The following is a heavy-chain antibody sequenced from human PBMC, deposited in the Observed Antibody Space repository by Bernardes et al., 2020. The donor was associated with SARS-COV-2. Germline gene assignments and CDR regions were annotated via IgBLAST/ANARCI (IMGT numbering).Heavy chain of an antibody. CDR3: ATKRTDY. CDR1: GYTFSDYH. V-gene: IGHV1-2*04. Sequence: ASVKVSCKTSGYTFSDYHIHWVRQAPGQGLEWMGWINPKSGGSTYAQKFQGWVTMTADTSISTAYMEVTRLTSDHTAIYYCATKRTDYWGHGTLVTVSS. CDR2: INPKSGGS. J-gene: IGHJ4*01.